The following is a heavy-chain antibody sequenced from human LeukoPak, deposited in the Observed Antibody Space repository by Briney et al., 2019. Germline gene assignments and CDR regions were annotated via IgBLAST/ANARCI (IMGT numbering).Heavy chain of an antibody. CDR1: GGSISSVDYY. D-gene: IGHD3-3*01. CDR3: ARDLSGKDAFDI. J-gene: IGHJ3*02. CDR2: ISYSGST. V-gene: IGHV4-30-4*01. Sequence: SETLSLTCTVSGGSISSVDYYWSWIRQPPGKGLEWIGYISYSGSTYYNPSLKSRVTLSVDTSRNQFSLKLSSMTAADTAVYYCARDLSGKDAFDIWGQGTMVTVSS.